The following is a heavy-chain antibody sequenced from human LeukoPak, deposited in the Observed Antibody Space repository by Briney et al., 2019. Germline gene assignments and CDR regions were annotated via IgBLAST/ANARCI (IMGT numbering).Heavy chain of an antibody. CDR1: GGTFSSYT. Sequence: ASVKVSCKASGGTFSSYTISWVRQAPGQGLEWMGSIIPLLGIANYTQKFQGRVTITQDKSTSTAYMELSSLRSEDMAVYYCARDLFSYDYVWGSYRAALGYWGQGTLVTVSS. CDR3: ARDLFSYDYVWGSYRAALGY. V-gene: IGHV1-69*04. D-gene: IGHD3-16*02. CDR2: IIPLLGIA. J-gene: IGHJ4*02.